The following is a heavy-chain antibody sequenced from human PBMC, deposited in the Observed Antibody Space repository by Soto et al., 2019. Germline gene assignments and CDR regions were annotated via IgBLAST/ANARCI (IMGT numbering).Heavy chain of an antibody. D-gene: IGHD2-8*01. CDR1: GYTFTSYD. V-gene: IGHV1-8*01. Sequence: QVQLVQSGAEVKKPGASVKVSCKASGYTFTSYDINWVRQATGQGLEWMGWMNPNSGNTGYAQKFQGRVTMTRNTSISTAYMELSSLRSEDTAVYYCARGRGYCTNGVCYTGSYYYYCYMDVWGKGTTVTVSS. J-gene: IGHJ6*03. CDR3: ARGRGYCTNGVCYTGSYYYYCYMDV. CDR2: MNPNSGNT.